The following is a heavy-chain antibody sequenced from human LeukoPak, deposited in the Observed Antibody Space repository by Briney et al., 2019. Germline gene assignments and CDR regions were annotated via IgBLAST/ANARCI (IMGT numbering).Heavy chain of an antibody. CDR1: GGSISSYY. CDR3: ARGVNSGYFDY. CDR2: IYYSGST. J-gene: IGHJ4*02. V-gene: IGHV4-59*01. Sequence: SETLSLTCTVSGGSISSYYWTWIRQPPGKGLEWIGYIYYSGSTNYNPSLKSRVTISLDTSKNKFSLKLTSVTAADTAVYYCARGVNSGYFDYRGQGNLGTVSS. D-gene: IGHD1-26*01.